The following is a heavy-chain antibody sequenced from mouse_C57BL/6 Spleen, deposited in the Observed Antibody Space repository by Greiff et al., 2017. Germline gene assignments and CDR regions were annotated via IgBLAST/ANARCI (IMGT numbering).Heavy chain of an antibody. CDR3: ARGTLWYFDV. D-gene: IGHD3-3*01. CDR2: IDPSVSYT. V-gene: IGHV1-50*01. Sequence: VQLQQPGAELVKPGASVKLSCKASGYTFTSYWMQWVKQRPGQGLEWIGEIDPSVSYTNYNQKFKGKATLTVDTSSSTAYMQLSSLTSEDSAVYYCARGTLWYFDVWGTGTTVTVSS. J-gene: IGHJ1*03. CDR1: GYTFTSYW.